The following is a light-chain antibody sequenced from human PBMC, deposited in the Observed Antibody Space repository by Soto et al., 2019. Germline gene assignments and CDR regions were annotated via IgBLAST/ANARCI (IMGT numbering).Light chain of an antibody. J-gene: IGKJ1*01. CDR1: QSVSTW. CDR2: NVF. V-gene: IGKV1-5*01. CDR3: QHYNGYSRT. Sequence: DIQMTQSPSTLSASVGDRVTITCRASQSVSTWLAWYQQKPGRAPNLLIYNVFSLETGVPSRFSGSGSGTEFTLTISSLQPDDFATYYCQHYNGYSRTFGQGTKVDIK.